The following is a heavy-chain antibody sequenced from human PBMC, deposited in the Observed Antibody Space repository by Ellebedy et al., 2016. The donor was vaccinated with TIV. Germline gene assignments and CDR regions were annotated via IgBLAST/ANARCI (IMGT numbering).Heavy chain of an antibody. CDR3: ASDISGIYASY. CDR2: SRHKGDSHTP. Sequence: GESLKISCAASGFTFSDHHMDWLRQAPGKGLGWVGRSRHKGDSHTPEYAASVEGRFTISRDDSKNLLYLQMNSLKTEDTAVYYCASDISGIYASYWGQGTLVTVSS. J-gene: IGHJ4*02. V-gene: IGHV3-72*01. D-gene: IGHD1-26*01. CDR1: GFTFSDHH.